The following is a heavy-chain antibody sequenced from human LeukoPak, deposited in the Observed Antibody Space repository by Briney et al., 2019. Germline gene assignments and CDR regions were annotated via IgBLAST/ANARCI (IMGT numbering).Heavy chain of an antibody. V-gene: IGHV4-59*01. D-gene: IGHD3-10*01. J-gene: IGHJ6*03. Sequence: SETLSLTCTVSGGSISSYYWSWIRQPPGKGLEWIGYIYYSGSTNYNPSLKSRVTISVDTSKNQFSLKLSSVTAADTAVYYCARVGDRSGSSFLFKRGKYTYYYYMDVWGKGTTVTISS. CDR1: GGSISSYY. CDR3: ARVGDRSGSSFLFKRGKYTYYYYMDV. CDR2: IYYSGST.